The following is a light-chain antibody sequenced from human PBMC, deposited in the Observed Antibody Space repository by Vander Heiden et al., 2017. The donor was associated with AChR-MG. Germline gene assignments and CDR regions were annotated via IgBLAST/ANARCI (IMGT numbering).Light chain of an antibody. Sequence: QAVVTQEPSLTVSPGGTVTLTCGSSTGAVTSDHYPYWFQQKPGQAPRTLIYDTSNKHSWTPARFSGSLLGGKAALTLSGAQPEDEAEYYCLLSFSGARPWVFGGGTKVTVL. J-gene: IGLJ3*02. CDR1: TGAVTSDHY. CDR3: LLSFSGARPWV. CDR2: DTS. V-gene: IGLV7-46*01.